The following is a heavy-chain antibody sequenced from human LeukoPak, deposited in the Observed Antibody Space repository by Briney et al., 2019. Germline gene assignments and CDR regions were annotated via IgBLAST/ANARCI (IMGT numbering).Heavy chain of an antibody. Sequence: KPSETLSLTCTVSGGSISSGNYYWTWIRQPAGKGLEWIGRIYASGSTNYNPSLKSRVTISVDTSKNQFSLKLSSVTAADTAVYYCADDPGSYDSSGYYHRNGMDVWGQGTTVTVSS. CDR3: ADDPGSYDSSGYYHRNGMDV. CDR2: IYASGST. J-gene: IGHJ6*02. D-gene: IGHD3-22*01. V-gene: IGHV4-61*02. CDR1: GGSISSGNYY.